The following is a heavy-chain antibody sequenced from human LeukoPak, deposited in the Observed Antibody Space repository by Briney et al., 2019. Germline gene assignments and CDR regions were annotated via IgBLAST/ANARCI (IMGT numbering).Heavy chain of an antibody. V-gene: IGHV3-21*01. CDR1: GFTPSSYS. J-gene: IGHJ4*02. D-gene: IGHD1-26*01. Sequence: PGGSLRLSCAASGFTPSSYSMNWVRPAPGKGLEWVSSISTSSSYIYYADSVKGRLTISRDNAKNSLYLQMNSLRAEDTAVYYCARGSVEWELLTPNFDYWGQGTLVTVSS. CDR2: ISTSSSYI. CDR3: ARGSVEWELLTPNFDY.